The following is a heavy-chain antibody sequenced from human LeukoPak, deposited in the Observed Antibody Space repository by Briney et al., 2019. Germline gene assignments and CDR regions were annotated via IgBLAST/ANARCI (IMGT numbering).Heavy chain of an antibody. V-gene: IGHV3-7*03. CDR1: GFSFSSYW. CDR2: INPDGGER. CDR3: TRDLAAVPGPRMDV. D-gene: IGHD6-19*01. Sequence: RGSLRLSCAASGFSFSSYWMSWVRQAPGKGLEWVALINPDGGERYYVDSVKGRFTISRDNAKNSLYLQMDSLRDDDTAMYFCTRDLAAVPGPRMDVWGQGTTVTVSS. J-gene: IGHJ6*02.